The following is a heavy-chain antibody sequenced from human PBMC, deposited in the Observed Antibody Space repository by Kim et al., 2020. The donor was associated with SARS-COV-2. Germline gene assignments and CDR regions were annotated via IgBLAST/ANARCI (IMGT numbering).Heavy chain of an antibody. CDR3: FSRYRKTWMDY. V-gene: IGHV3-73*01. D-gene: IGHD5-12*01. J-gene: IGHJ4*02. CDR2: IRDKSGSYET. Sequence: GGSLRLSCVVSGSIFSDSDIHWVRQASGKGLEWLGRIRDKSGSYETAYDVSLNGRVTISRDDSKRMAFLQMNSLKTGDTAVYSCFSRYRKTWMDYWGQET. CDR1: GSIFSDSD.